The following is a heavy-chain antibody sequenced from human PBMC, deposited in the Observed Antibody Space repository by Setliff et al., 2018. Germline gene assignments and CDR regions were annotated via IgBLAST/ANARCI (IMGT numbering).Heavy chain of an antibody. CDR2: INHRGST. J-gene: IGHJ4*02. V-gene: IGHV4-34*01. Sequence: PSDTLSLTCAAYGGTFSDYHWTWIRQSPEKGLEWIGEINHRGSTNYNPSLKSRVTISIDTSRDQFSLKLISMIAADTAVYYCARGRNIAARLLDSWGQGTLVTVSS. D-gene: IGHD6-6*01. CDR3: ARGRNIAARLLDS. CDR1: GGTFSDYH.